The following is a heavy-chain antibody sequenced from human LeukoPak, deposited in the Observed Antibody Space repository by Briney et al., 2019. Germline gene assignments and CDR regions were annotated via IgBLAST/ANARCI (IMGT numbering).Heavy chain of an antibody. CDR3: VRDIVVVPAAMGGY. CDR1: GYTFTTYG. V-gene: IGHV1-18*01. Sequence: ASVKVSCKASGYTFTTYGISWVRQAPGQGLEWVGWISAYNVNTNYAQNLQGRVTMTTDPSTSTAYMELRSLRSDDTAAYYCVRDIVVVPAAMGGYWGQGTLLTVSS. J-gene: IGHJ4*02. CDR2: ISAYNVNT. D-gene: IGHD2-2*01.